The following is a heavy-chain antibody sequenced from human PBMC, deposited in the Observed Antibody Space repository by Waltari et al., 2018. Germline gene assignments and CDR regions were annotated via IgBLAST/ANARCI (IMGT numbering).Heavy chain of an antibody. CDR2: ITAKKDHT. CDR1: GYTFSDFG. Sequence: QAQLVQSGAEVKKPGASVKVSCRASGYTFSDFGISWVRQAPGQGLEGMGWITAKKDHTNHAQKFQGIIIMTKDTSTTTVYMELNYLTSDDTAVYYCARERHRLMEVGYLMALDPWGQGTLVTVSS. J-gene: IGHJ5*02. CDR3: ARERHRLMEVGYLMALDP. V-gene: IGHV1-18*01. D-gene: IGHD3-3*01.